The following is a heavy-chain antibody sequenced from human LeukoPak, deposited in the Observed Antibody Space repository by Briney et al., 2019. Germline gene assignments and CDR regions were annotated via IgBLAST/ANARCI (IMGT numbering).Heavy chain of an antibody. CDR2: IVVGSGNT. CDR1: GFTFTRSA. V-gene: IGHV1-58*01. CDR3: AAGNYYDSSGYYY. Sequence: GASVKVSCKASGFTFTRSAVQWVRQARGQRLEWIGWIVVGSGNTNYAQMFQERVTITREMSTSTAYMEVSSLRSEDTAVYYCAAGNYYDSSGYYYWGQGTLVTVSS. J-gene: IGHJ4*02. D-gene: IGHD3-22*01.